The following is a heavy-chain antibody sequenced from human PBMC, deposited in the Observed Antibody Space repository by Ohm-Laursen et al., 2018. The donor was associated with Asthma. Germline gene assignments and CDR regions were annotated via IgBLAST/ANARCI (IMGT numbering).Heavy chain of an antibody. CDR3: AKSYYYESSGYHDAFDI. V-gene: IGHV4-30-2*01. CDR2: KYYTGSV. CDR1: GGSVDTRGYS. Sequence: SQTLSLTCAVSGGSVDTRGYSWSWIRQPPGKGLEWIGYKYYTGSVHYNPSLEPRVTISLDTSKNQISLKLTSVTAADTAVYFCAKSYYYESSGYHDAFDIWGQGTMVTVSS. D-gene: IGHD3-22*01. J-gene: IGHJ3*02.